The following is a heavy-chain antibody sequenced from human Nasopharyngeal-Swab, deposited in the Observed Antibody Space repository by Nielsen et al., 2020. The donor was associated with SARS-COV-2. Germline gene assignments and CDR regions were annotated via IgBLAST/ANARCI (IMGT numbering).Heavy chain of an antibody. CDR3: ARDSAVTRNDAFDI. J-gene: IGHJ3*02. CDR2: ISSSSSYI. D-gene: IGHD4-17*01. V-gene: IGHV3-21*01. Sequence: GESLKISCAASGFTFSSYSMNWVRQAPGKGLEWVSSISSSSSYIYYAGSVKGRFTISRDNAKNSLYLQMNSLRAEDTAVYYCARDSAVTRNDAFDIWGQGTMVTVSS. CDR1: GFTFSSYS.